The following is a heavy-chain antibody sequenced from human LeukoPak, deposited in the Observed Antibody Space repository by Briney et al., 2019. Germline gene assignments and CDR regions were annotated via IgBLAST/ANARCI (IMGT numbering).Heavy chain of an antibody. CDR2: IYYSGST. D-gene: IGHD1-26*01. J-gene: IGHJ5*02. CDR3: ARPLALYSGSSGTTYNRFDP. CDR1: SGSISSGSYY. Sequence: SETLSLTCTVSSGSISSGSYYWGWIRQPPGKGLEWIGTIYYSGSTYYDPSLRSRVTISVDTSKNQFSLKLSSVTAADTAVYYCARPLALYSGSSGTTYNRFDPWGQGTLVTVSS. V-gene: IGHV4-39*01.